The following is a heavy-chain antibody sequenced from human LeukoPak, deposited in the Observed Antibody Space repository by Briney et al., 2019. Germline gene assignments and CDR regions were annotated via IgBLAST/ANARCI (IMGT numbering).Heavy chain of an antibody. CDR1: GFTISNAW. CDR3: AKEFGGVIVYYFDY. CDR2: ISGSGGST. Sequence: GGSLRLSCAASGFTISNAWMSWVRQAPGKGLEWVSAISGSGGSTYYADSVKGRSTISRDNSKNTLHLQMNSLRAEDTAVYYCAKEFGGVIVYYFDYWGQGTLVTVSS. V-gene: IGHV3-23*01. J-gene: IGHJ4*02. D-gene: IGHD3-16*02.